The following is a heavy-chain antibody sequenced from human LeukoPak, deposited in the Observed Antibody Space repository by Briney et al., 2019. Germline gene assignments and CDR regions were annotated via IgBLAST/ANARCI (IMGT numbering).Heavy chain of an antibody. J-gene: IGHJ4*02. CDR3: VRVGTDSPWLWDY. D-gene: IGHD5-18*01. CDR2: IKQDGSAK. V-gene: IGHV3-7*01. CDR1: GFTFSSYF. Sequence: GSLRLSCAASGFTFSSYFMSWVRQAPGKGLEWVANIKQDGSAKYSVDSVKGRFTISRDNPKNSLFLQMNSLRAEDTAVYYCVRVGTDSPWLWDYWGQGTQVTVSS.